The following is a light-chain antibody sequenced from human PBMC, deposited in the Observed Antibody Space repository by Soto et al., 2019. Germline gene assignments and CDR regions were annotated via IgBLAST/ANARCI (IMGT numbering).Light chain of an antibody. CDR2: DVT. V-gene: IGLV2-11*01. J-gene: IGLJ1*01. CDR3: CSYAGSYIFV. CDR1: SSDVGGYNY. Sequence: QSALTQARSVSGSPGQSVTISCTGGSSDVGGYNYVSWYQQNPGKAPKLMIYDVTKRPSGVPDRFSGSKSGNTASLTISGLQAEDEADYYCCSYAGSYIFVFGTGTKLTVL.